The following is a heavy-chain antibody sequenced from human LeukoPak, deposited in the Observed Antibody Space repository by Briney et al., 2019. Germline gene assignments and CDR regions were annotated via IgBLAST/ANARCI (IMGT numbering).Heavy chain of an antibody. Sequence: TSETLSLTCAVYGGSFSGYYWSWIRQPPGKGLEWIGEINHSGSTNYNPSLKSRVTISVDTSKNQFSLKLSSVTAADTAVYYCARQLRYFDWDPKALDYWGQGTLVTVSS. V-gene: IGHV4-34*01. CDR2: INHSGST. CDR3: ARQLRYFDWDPKALDY. CDR1: GGSFSGYY. J-gene: IGHJ4*02. D-gene: IGHD3-9*01.